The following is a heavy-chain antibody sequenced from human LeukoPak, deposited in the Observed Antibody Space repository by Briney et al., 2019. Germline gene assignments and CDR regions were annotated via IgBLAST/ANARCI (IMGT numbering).Heavy chain of an antibody. Sequence: PSEPLSLTCTVSGYSIGTGYYWAWIRQPPGKGLEWIGSIYHSSSTYYNPSLKSRVTISVDTSKNQFSLRLSSVTASDTAVYYCARQYGSGSYYPPFDYWGQGTLVTVSS. CDR1: GYSIGTGYY. CDR3: ARQYGSGSYYPPFDY. V-gene: IGHV4-38-2*02. J-gene: IGHJ4*02. CDR2: IYHSSST. D-gene: IGHD3-10*01.